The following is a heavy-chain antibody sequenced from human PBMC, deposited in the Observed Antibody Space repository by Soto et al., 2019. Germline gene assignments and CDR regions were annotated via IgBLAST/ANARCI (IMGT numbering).Heavy chain of an antibody. CDR1: GGTFSNSA. D-gene: IGHD5-12*01. V-gene: IGHV1-69*05. CDR2: IMPIFRTA. J-gene: IGHJ6*02. Sequence: QVQLVQSGAEVKKPGSSVKVSCKASGGTFSNSAISWVRQAPGQGLEWMGGIMPIFRTADYAPRFQGRVTITSDQSTSTAYMELSSLRSEDTSVYYCARHKDRLRLGGNYYYLLAVWGQGTLVTVSS. CDR3: ARHKDRLRLGGNYYYLLAV.